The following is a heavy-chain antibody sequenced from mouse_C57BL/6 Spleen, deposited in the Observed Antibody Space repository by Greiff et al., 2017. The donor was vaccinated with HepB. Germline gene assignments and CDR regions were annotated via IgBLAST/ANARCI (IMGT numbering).Heavy chain of an antibody. D-gene: IGHD1-1*01. Sequence: VQLQQPGAELVMPGASVKLSCKASGYTFTSYWMHWVKQRPGQGLEWIGEIDPSDSYTNYNQKFKGKSTLTVDKSSSTAYMQLSSLTSEDSAVYYCARKGAYYYGSSLYYYAMDYWGQGTSVTVSS. J-gene: IGHJ4*01. CDR1: GYTFTSYW. CDR3: ARKGAYYYGSSLYYYAMDY. CDR2: IDPSDSYT. V-gene: IGHV1-69*01.